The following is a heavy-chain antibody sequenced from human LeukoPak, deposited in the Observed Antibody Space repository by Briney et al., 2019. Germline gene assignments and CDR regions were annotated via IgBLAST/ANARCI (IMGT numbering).Heavy chain of an antibody. CDR2: ISYDGSNK. CDR1: GYTFSSYA. Sequence: GGSLRLSCAASGYTFSSYAMHWVRQAPGKGLEGVALISYDGSNKYYADSVKGRFTISRDNSKNTLYLQMNSLRAEDTAVYYCARDWADIVVVVAATGGFDYWGQGTLVTVSS. V-gene: IGHV3-30*04. D-gene: IGHD2-15*01. CDR3: ARDWADIVVVVAATGGFDY. J-gene: IGHJ4*02.